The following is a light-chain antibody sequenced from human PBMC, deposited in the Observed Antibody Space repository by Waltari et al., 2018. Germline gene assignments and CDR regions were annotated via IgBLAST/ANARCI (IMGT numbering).Light chain of an antibody. Sequence: DIVMTQSPDSLAVSLGERATINCKSSQSVLYSSNNKNYLAWYQHKPGQPPKLLIYWESTRESGVPDRFSGSGSGTDFTLTISSLQAEDVAVYYCQQYYSTPQTFGQGTKLEIK. CDR2: WES. CDR3: QQYYSTPQT. V-gene: IGKV4-1*01. CDR1: QSVLYSSNNKNY. J-gene: IGKJ2*01.